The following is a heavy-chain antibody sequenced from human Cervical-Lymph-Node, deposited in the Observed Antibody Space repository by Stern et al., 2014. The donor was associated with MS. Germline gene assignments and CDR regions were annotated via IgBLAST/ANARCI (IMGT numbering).Heavy chain of an antibody. CDR3: ASNDWNY. V-gene: IGHV1-3*01. D-gene: IGHD3-3*01. J-gene: IGHJ4*02. Sequence: QVQLGQSGAEIKRPEASVKLSCKTSGYIFTDYGLHWVRQAPGQGLEWLGWINAGSGDTRYSHRFQGRVTITRDTYASTSYMDLSSLRSEDTAVFYCASNDWNYWGQGTLVTVSS. CDR2: INAGSGDT. CDR1: GYIFTDYG.